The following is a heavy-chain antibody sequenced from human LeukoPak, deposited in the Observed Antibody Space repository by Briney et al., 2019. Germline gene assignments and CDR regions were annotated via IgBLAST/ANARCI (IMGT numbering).Heavy chain of an antibody. Sequence: GGSLRLSCAASGFTFSNAWMSWVRQAPGKGLEWVGRIKSKTDGGTTDYAAPVKGRFTISRDDSKGVAYLQMNSLKTEDTAVYYRTRDQTPYYWGQGTLVTVAS. CDR3: TRDQTPYY. CDR1: GFTFSNAW. V-gene: IGHV3-15*01. CDR2: IKSKTDGGTT. J-gene: IGHJ4*02.